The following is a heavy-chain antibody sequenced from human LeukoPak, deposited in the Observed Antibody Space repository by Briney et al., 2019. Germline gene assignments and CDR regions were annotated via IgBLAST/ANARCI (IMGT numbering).Heavy chain of an antibody. CDR3: ARDYGSGRGVEISYYHYGMDV. J-gene: IGHJ6*02. Sequence: PGRSLTLSCAASGFTFSTHGMHWVRQAPRKGMEGVAVIYHDVTTGYYADYVKGRFTISRDNSKNTLYLQMNSLRAEDSALYFCARDYGSGRGVEISYYHYGMDVWGQGTTVTVSS. CDR2: IYHDVTTG. V-gene: IGHV3-33*01. CDR1: GFTFSTHG. D-gene: IGHD3-10*01.